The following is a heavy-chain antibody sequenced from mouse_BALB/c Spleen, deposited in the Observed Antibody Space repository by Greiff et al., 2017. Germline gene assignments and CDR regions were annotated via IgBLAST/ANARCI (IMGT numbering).Heavy chain of an antibody. V-gene: IGHV1-82*01. Sequence: VQLQQSGPELVKPGASVKISCKASGYAFSSSWMNWVKQRPGQGLEWIGRIYPGDGDTNYNGKFKGKATLTADKSSSTAYMQLSSLTSVDSAVYFCALKFDYWGQGTTLTVSS. J-gene: IGHJ2*01. CDR2: IYPGDGDT. CDR1: GYAFSSSW. CDR3: ALKFDY.